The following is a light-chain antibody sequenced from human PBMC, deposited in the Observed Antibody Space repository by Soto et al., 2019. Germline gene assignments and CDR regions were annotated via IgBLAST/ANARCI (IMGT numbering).Light chain of an antibody. J-gene: IGLJ2*01. Sequence: QSALTQPASVSGSPGQSITISCTGTSSDVGGYNYVSWYQQHPGKAPKLLIYEVSNRPSGVSNRFSGSKSSNTASLTISGLQAEDAADYYCSLYTRNSTLVFGGGTKLTVL. V-gene: IGLV2-14*01. CDR1: SSDVGGYNY. CDR2: EVS. CDR3: SLYTRNSTLV.